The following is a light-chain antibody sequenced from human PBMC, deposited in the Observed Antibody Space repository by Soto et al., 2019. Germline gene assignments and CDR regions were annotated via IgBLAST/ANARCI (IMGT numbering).Light chain of an antibody. J-gene: IGKJ1*01. CDR3: QQCLTTPRT. CDR1: QTISTC. V-gene: IGKV1-39*01. Sequence: DIQMTQFPSSLSASVGDRVTITCRASQTISTCLNWYQQKPGTAPKLLIYGASDLESGIPSRFSGSGSGTYFTLTISSLQPEDFAIYYCQQCLTTPRTFGQGTRVEI. CDR2: GAS.